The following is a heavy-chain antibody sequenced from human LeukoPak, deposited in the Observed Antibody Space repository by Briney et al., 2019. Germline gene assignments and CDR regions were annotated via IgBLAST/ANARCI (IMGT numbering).Heavy chain of an antibody. CDR2: ISGDGSST. Sequence: PGGSLRLSCAASGFTFSTYWMHWVRQAPGRGLVWVSRISGDGSSTSYADSVKGRFTISRDNAKNTLFLQVNSLRVDDTAVYYCTSGYASGSPDYWGQGTLVTVSS. CDR1: GFTFSTYW. CDR3: TSGYASGSPDY. V-gene: IGHV3-74*01. D-gene: IGHD3-10*01. J-gene: IGHJ4*02.